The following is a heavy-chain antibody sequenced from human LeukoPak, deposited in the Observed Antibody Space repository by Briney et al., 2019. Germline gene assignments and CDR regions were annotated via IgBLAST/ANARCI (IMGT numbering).Heavy chain of an antibody. CDR2: IIPIFGTT. CDR1: GGTFNSYA. J-gene: IGHJ4*02. V-gene: IGHV1-69*06. CDR3: ARVEGYSYGYGY. Sequence: SVKVSCKASGGTFNSYAISWVRQAPGQGLEWMGGIIPIFGTTNYARKFRGRVTITADKSTSTAYMELSSLRSEDTAVYYCARVEGYSYGYGYWGQGTLVTVSS. D-gene: IGHD5-18*01.